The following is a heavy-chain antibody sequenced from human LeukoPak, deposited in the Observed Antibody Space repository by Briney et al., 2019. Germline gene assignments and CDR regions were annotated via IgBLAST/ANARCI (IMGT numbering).Heavy chain of an antibody. J-gene: IGHJ4*02. V-gene: IGHV4-39*07. CDR1: GGSISSSSYY. D-gene: IGHD3-22*01. CDR3: ARGIRGYSYYFDY. Sequence: SETLSLTCTVSGGSISSSSYYWGWIRQPPGKGLEWIGSIYYSGSTYYNPSLKSRVTISVDTSKNQFSLKMSSVTAADTAVYDSARGIRGYSYYFDYWGQGTLVTVSS. CDR2: IYYSGST.